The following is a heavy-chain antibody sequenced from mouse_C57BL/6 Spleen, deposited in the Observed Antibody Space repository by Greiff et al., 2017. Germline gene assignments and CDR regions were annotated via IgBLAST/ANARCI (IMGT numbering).Heavy chain of an antibody. J-gene: IGHJ4*01. V-gene: IGHV1-26*01. Sequence: DVQLQQSGPELVKPGASVKISCKASGYTFTDYYMNWVKQSHGKSLEWIGDINPNNGGTSYKQKFKGKATLTVDKSSSTAYMEIRSLTSEDSAVYYCARRGVYAMDYWGQGTSVTVSS. CDR3: ARRGVYAMDY. CDR1: GYTFTDYY. CDR2: INPNNGGT.